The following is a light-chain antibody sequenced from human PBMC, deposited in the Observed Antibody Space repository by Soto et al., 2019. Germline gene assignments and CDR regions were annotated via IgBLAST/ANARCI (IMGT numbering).Light chain of an antibody. CDR2: AAS. Sequence: EIVLTQSPGTLSLSPGERATLSCRASQSVSSSYLAWYQQKPRQAPRLLIYAASGRATGMANRFSGSGSGTDFTLPISRLEPEDFAVYYCQQYGSSPLFTFGPGTKVEIK. CDR1: QSVSSSY. J-gene: IGKJ3*01. CDR3: QQYGSSPLFT. V-gene: IGKV3-20*01.